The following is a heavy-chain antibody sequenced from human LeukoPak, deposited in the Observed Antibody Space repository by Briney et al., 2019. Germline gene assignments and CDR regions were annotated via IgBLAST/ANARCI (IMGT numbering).Heavy chain of an antibody. V-gene: IGHV3-7*01. CDR3: ARDAGGHYRSATVLDY. D-gene: IGHD6-19*01. Sequence: GGSLRLSXAASGFTFSSYWITWVRQAPGKGLELVANINQGGSEIYYAASVKGRFTTSRDNAKNLAYLQISGLTDDDTAVYFCARDAGGHYRSATVLDYWGQGTLVTVSS. J-gene: IGHJ4*02. CDR1: GFTFSSYW. CDR2: INQGGSEI.